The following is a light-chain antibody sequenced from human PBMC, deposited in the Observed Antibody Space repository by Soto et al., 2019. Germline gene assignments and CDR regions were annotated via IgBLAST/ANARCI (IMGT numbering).Light chain of an antibody. CDR2: GAS. V-gene: IGKV3-20*01. CDR3: QQYGISPGT. CDR1: QSVSNNY. J-gene: IGKJ2*01. Sequence: EIVLTQSPGTLSLSPGERATLSCRASQSVSNNYLAWYQQKPGQAPRLLIYGASSRATGIPDMFSGSGSGTDFSLTISRLEPEDDAVYYCQQYGISPGTFGQGTKLEIK.